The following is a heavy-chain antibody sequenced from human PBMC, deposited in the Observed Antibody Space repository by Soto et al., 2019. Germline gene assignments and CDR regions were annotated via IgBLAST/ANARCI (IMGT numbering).Heavy chain of an antibody. CDR3: AQRLRDYGLGRERATYFDP. CDR1: GFSLSTTGVG. D-gene: IGHD3-10*01. V-gene: IGHV2-5*02. Sequence: QITLKESGPTLVRPTQTLTLTCTFSGFSLSTTGVGVGWIRQPPGKALEWLALIYWDDVKRYSPSLKSRLTIAKDPTKNEVIPTMTNMDPVDTATYDCAQRLRDYGLGRERATYFDPWGQGTLVTVSS. J-gene: IGHJ5*02. CDR2: IYWDDVK.